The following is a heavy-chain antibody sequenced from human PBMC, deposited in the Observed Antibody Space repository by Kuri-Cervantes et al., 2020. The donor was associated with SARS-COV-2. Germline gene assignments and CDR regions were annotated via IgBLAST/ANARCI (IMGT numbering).Heavy chain of an antibody. V-gene: IGHV4-61*05. CDR1: GGSISSSSDY. Sequence: SETLSLTCTVSGGSISSSSDYWGWIRQPPGKGLEWIGYIYYSGSTNYSPPLKSRVTISVDTSKNQFSLKLSSVTAADTAVYYCARVSVAGYYYYYGMDVWGQGTTVTVSS. J-gene: IGHJ6*02. CDR2: IYYSGST. CDR3: ARVSVAGYYYYYGMDV. D-gene: IGHD6-19*01.